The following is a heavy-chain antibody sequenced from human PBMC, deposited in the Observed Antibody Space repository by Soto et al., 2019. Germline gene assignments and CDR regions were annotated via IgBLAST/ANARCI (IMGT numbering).Heavy chain of an antibody. CDR3: ARQGAMFGAAYYYYGMEV. CDR1: GYSFTSYW. Sequence: GESLKISCKGSGYSFTSYWIGWVRQMPGKGLEWMGIIYPGDSDTRYSPSFQGQVTISADKSISTAYLQWSSLKASDTAMYYCARQGAMFGAAYYYYGMEVWGQGTTVTVAS. J-gene: IGHJ6*02. D-gene: IGHD3-3*01. CDR2: IYPGDSDT. V-gene: IGHV5-51*01.